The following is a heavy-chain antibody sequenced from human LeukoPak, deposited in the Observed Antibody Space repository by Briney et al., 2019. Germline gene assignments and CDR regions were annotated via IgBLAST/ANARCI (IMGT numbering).Heavy chain of an antibody. CDR3: AKDRSPTMYSSSSGYFDY. Sequence: EGSLRLSCAASGFTFRSYAMSWVRQAPGKGLEWVSGITGSGGATYYADSVKGRFTISRDNSKNTLYLQMDSLRAGDTALYYCAKDRSPTMYSSSSGYFDYWGQGTLVTVSS. D-gene: IGHD6-6*01. CDR1: GFTFRSYA. V-gene: IGHV3-23*01. J-gene: IGHJ4*02. CDR2: ITGSGGAT.